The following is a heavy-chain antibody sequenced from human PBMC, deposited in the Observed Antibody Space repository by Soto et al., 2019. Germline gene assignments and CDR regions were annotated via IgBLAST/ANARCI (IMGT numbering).Heavy chain of an antibody. CDR1: GFTFSTYG. V-gene: IGHV3-30*18. CDR3: AKILGYCSSSSCSKDYYYYYGLDV. Sequence: LSCAASGFTFSTYGMHWVRQAPGKGLEWVAVISYDGGNKYYADSVKGRFTISRDNSKNTLFLQMNSLRAEDTAVYYCAKILGYCSSSSCSKDYYYYYGLDVWGLGTTVTVSS. CDR2: ISYDGGNK. J-gene: IGHJ6*02. D-gene: IGHD2-15*01.